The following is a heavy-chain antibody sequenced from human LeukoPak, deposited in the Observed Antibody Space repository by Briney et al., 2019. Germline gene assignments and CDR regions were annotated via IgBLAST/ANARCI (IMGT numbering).Heavy chain of an antibody. CDR2: ISGSGGST. CDR3: ARVKEEITMVRGPDNWFDP. CDR1: GFTFSSYA. Sequence: PGGSLRLSCAASGFTFSSYAMSWVRQAPGKGLEWVSAISGSGGSTYYADSVKGRFTISRDNSKNTLYLQMNSLRAEDTAVYYCARVKEEITMVRGPDNWFDPWGQGTLVTVSS. D-gene: IGHD3-10*01. V-gene: IGHV3-23*01. J-gene: IGHJ5*02.